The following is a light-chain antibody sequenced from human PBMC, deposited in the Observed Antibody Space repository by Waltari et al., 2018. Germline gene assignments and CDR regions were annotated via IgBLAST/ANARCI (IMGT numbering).Light chain of an antibody. CDR1: QDISSY. CDR3: QQLHRYPPT. J-gene: IGKJ3*01. Sequence: DIQLTRSPPFLSASVGDRVTIACRASQDISSYLAWYQQKVDKAPQLLIYTTSTLARRVPSSLSGSGSGTDFTLTITSLQPDDFATYYCQQLHRYPPTFGPGTTVDVK. CDR2: TTS. V-gene: IGKV1-9*01.